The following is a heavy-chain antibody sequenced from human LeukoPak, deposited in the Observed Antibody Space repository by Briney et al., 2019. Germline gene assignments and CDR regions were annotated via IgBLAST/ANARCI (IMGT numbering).Heavy chain of an antibody. Sequence: GGSLKIPRKGSGDNFTSYRIGWVRQVPGKRLEWMGIIYPGDSDTRYSPSFQGQVTISADKSISTAYLQWSSLKASDTAMYYCARQGSGWYWGAWGQGTLVTVSS. CDR3: ARQGSGWYWGA. CDR2: IYPGDSDT. D-gene: IGHD6-19*01. J-gene: IGHJ4*02. V-gene: IGHV5-51*01. CDR1: GDNFTSYR.